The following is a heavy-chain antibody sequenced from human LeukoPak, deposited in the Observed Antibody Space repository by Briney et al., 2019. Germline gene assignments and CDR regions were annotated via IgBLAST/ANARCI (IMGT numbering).Heavy chain of an antibody. D-gene: IGHD2-2*01. Sequence: GGSLRLSCAASGFIVSGTYMTWVRQAPGKGLECVSIIYSGGDTYYTDSVKGRFSVSRDNSKNTLYLQMKSLRVDDTAVYYCARGSCSNIRCHDAFDIWGQGTMVTVSS. CDR3: ARGSCSNIRCHDAFDI. V-gene: IGHV3-53*01. CDR2: IYSGGDT. CDR1: GFIVSGTY. J-gene: IGHJ3*02.